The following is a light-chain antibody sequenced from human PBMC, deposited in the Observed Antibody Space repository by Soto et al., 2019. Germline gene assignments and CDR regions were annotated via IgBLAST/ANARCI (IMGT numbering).Light chain of an antibody. V-gene: IGLV2-14*03. CDR1: SRDVGAYDY. Sequence: QSALTQPACVSVSPGQSITISCTGTSRDVGAYDYVSWYLQYPDKAPQLLIYYVDHRPSGVSSRFSGSKSGNTASLTISGLQVEDEADYSCCSFAGSYSYVFGTGTKVTVL. CDR2: YVD. J-gene: IGLJ1*01. CDR3: CSFAGSYSYV.